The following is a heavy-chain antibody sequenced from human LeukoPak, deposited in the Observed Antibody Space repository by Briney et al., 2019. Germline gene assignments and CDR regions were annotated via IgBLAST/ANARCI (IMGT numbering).Heavy chain of an antibody. CDR3: AREHYFYHMDG. CDR2: ISSSSSYI. V-gene: IGHV3-21*01. J-gene: IGHJ6*03. CDR1: GFTFDDYA. Sequence: PGRSLRLSCAVSGFTFDDYAMHWVRQAPGKGLEWVSSISSSSSYIYYADSVKGRFTISRDNAKNSLYLQMNSLRAEDTAVYYCAREHYFYHMDGWGEGTTVTVSS.